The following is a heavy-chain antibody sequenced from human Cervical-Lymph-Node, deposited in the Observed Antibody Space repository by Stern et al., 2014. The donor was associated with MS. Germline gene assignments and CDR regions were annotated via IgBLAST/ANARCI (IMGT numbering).Heavy chain of an antibody. CDR2: ISGSGNSA. D-gene: IGHD2-15*01. CDR3: AKGGGGGSCPDY. CDR1: GFTFTNYP. J-gene: IGHJ4*02. V-gene: IGHV3-23*04. Sequence: VQLVESGGALVQPGGSLRLSCAASGFTFTNYPMTWVRQAPGKGLERVSTISGSGNSAYYADSVRGRLTISRDNSKNTLYLRMISLRAEDTAVYYCAKGGGGGSCPDYWGQGTLVTVSS.